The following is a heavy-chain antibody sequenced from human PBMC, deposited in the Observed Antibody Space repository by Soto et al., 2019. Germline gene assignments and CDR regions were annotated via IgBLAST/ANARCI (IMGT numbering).Heavy chain of an antibody. CDR1: GGSFSGYY. CDR2: INHSGST. CDR3: ARDYYDSSGRPTIDY. J-gene: IGHJ4*02. D-gene: IGHD3-22*01. Sequence: QVQLQQWGAGLLKPSETLSLTCAVYGGSFSGYYWSWIRQPPGKGLEWIGEINHSGSTNYNPSLTSRVTLSVDTSKNKFSLKLSSVTAADTAVYYCARDYYDSSGRPTIDYWGQGTLVTVSS. V-gene: IGHV4-34*01.